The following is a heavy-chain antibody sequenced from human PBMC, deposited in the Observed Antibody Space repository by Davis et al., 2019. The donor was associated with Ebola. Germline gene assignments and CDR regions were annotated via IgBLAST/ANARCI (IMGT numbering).Heavy chain of an antibody. CDR2: MNPNSGNT. CDR1: GYTFTSYD. CDR3: ARPRCYQGCHYGMDV. Sequence: ASVKVSCKASGYTFTSYDINWVRQATGQGLEWMGWMNPNSGNTGYAQKFQGRVTITADESTSTAYMELSSLRSEDTAVYYCARPRCYQGCHYGMDVWGQGTTVTVSS. D-gene: IGHD2-8*01. J-gene: IGHJ6*02. V-gene: IGHV1-8*01.